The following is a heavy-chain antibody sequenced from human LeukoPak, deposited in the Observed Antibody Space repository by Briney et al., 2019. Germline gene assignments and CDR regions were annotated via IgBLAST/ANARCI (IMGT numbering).Heavy chain of an antibody. Sequence: GGSLRLSCAASGFTFSDYWMSWVRQALGKGLEWVANIKYHGSDEHYVDSVRGRFTISRDNAKNSLFLQMNSLRAEDTAVYYCARIGGSGTYWDYWGQGTLVTVSS. D-gene: IGHD3-10*01. CDR2: IKYHGSDE. CDR3: ARIGGSGTYWDY. V-gene: IGHV3-7*01. J-gene: IGHJ4*02. CDR1: GFTFSDYW.